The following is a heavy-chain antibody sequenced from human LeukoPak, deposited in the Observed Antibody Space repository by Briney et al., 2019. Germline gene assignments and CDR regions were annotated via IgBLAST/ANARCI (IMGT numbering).Heavy chain of an antibody. V-gene: IGHV3-64D*06. CDR1: GFTFSSYA. CDR3: VKDRYYYDFYRTFDY. Sequence: QTGGSLRLSCAASGFTFSSYAMHWVRQAPGKGLEYVSAISSNGGSTYYADSVKGRFTISRDNSKNTLYLQMSSLRAEDTAVYYCVKDRYYYDFYRTFDYWGQGTLVTVSS. J-gene: IGHJ4*02. CDR2: ISSNGGST. D-gene: IGHD3-3*01.